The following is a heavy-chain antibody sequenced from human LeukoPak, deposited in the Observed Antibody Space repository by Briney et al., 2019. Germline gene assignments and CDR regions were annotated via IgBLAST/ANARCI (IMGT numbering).Heavy chain of an antibody. CDR3: ARQITDQSSGYDSIDY. J-gene: IGHJ4*02. CDR2: IYPGDSDT. Sequence: GESLKISCKASGYRFTTYWIGWVRQMPGKGLEWMGIIYPGDSDTRYSPSFEGQVTISADKSITTAYLQWSSLKASDTAMYYCARQITDQSSGYDSIDYWGQGTLVTISS. CDR1: GYRFTTYW. D-gene: IGHD5-12*01. V-gene: IGHV5-51*01.